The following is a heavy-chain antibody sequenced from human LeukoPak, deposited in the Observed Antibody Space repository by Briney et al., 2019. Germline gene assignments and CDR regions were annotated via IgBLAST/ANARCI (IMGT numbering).Heavy chain of an antibody. Sequence: SVKVSCKFSGGSFSNYAISWVRQAPGQGLEWMGASIPMYDTANYAQKFQGRVTVTTDESTSTAYMELSSLRSEDTAVYFCARGDLKDSSSWYDRLDPWGQGTLVTVSS. CDR3: ARGDLKDSSSWYDRLDP. CDR1: GGSFSNYA. J-gene: IGHJ5*02. D-gene: IGHD6-13*01. CDR2: SIPMYDTA. V-gene: IGHV1-69*05.